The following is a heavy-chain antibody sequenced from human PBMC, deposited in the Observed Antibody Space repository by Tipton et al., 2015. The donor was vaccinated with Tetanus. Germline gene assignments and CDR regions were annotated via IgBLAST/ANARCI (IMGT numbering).Heavy chain of an antibody. V-gene: IGHV3-48*02. CDR1: GFTFSSYN. CDR2: ISGTGTTV. D-gene: IGHD3-22*01. Sequence: SLRLSCAASGFTFSSYNMNWVRQAPGKGLEWVSHISGTGTTVDYADSVKGRFTISRDNAKNSLYLQMNSLRDEDTAVYYCARDFSYYFDSKSGFDYWGQGTLVTVSS. J-gene: IGHJ4*02. CDR3: ARDFSYYFDSKSGFDY.